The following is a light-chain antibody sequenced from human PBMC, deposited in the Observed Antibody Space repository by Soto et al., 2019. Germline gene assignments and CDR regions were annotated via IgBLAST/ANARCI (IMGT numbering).Light chain of an antibody. Sequence: IRVTNPASTLSASVGDRVTITCRASQSISSWLAWYQQKPGKAPKLLIYKASSLESGVPSRFSGSGSGTEFTLTISSLQPDDFATYYCQQYNSYSMWTFGQGTKVDIK. V-gene: IGKV1-5*03. CDR1: QSISSW. CDR3: QQYNSYSMWT. CDR2: KAS. J-gene: IGKJ1*01.